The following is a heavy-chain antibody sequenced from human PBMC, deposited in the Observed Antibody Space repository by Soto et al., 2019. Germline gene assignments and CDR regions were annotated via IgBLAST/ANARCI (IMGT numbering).Heavy chain of an antibody. V-gene: IGHV3-30*18. Sequence: GGSLRLSCPASGFTFNIYGMHWVRQAPGKGLEWVALILYDGSKKYYTDSVKGRFTISRDNSKNTLYLQMNSLTAEDTAVYYCAKGDGRNSVDYWGQGTLVTVSS. CDR1: GFTFNIYG. D-gene: IGHD2-21*01. CDR2: ILYDGSKK. J-gene: IGHJ4*02. CDR3: AKGDGRNSVDY.